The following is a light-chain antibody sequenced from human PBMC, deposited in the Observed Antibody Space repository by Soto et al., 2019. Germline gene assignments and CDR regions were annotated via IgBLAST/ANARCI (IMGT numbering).Light chain of an antibody. V-gene: IGKV3-15*01. J-gene: IGKJ4*01. CDR3: QQYNKWPLT. CDR1: QSVNNN. Sequence: EIVMTQSPATLSVSPGERATLSCRASQSVNNNLAWYQQKPGQALRLLIYGASTRATGIPARFSGSGSGTEFTLTISSLQSEDFAVYYCQQYNKWPLTFGGGTKVEIE. CDR2: GAS.